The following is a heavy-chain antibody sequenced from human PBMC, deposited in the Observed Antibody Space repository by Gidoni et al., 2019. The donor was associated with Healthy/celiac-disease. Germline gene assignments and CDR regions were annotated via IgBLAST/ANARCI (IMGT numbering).Heavy chain of an antibody. Sequence: EVQLVESGGGLVKPGGSLRLSCAASGFTFSNAWMNWVRQAPGKGLEWVGRNKSKTDGGTTDYAAPVKGRFTISRDDSKNTLYLQMNSLKTEDTAVYYCTTGGMPFLGMDVWGQGTTVTVSS. CDR3: TTGGMPFLGMDV. V-gene: IGHV3-15*07. J-gene: IGHJ6*02. CDR1: GFTFSNAW. CDR2: NKSKTDGGTT. D-gene: IGHD2-2*01.